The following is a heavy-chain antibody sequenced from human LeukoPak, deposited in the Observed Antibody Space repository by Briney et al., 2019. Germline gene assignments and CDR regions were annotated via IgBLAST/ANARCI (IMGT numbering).Heavy chain of an antibody. CDR3: ARGGLLWFREYKWFDP. CDR1: GFTFSSYA. J-gene: IGHJ5*02. CDR2: INHSGST. Sequence: GSLRLSCAASGFTFSSYAMSWVRQPPGKGLEWIGEINHSGSTNYNPSLKSRVTISVGTSKNQFSLKLSSVTAADTAVYYCARGGLLWFREYKWFDPWGQGTLVTVSS. D-gene: IGHD3-10*01. V-gene: IGHV4-34*01.